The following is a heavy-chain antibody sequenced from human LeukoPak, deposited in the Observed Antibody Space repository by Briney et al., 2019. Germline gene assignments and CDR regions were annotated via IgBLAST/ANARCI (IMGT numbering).Heavy chain of an antibody. J-gene: IGHJ4*02. Sequence: GGSLRLSCAASGFTFSSYGMHWVRQAPGKGLEWVAVISYDGSNKYYADSVKGRFTISRDNSKNTLYLQMNSLRAEDTAVYYCARGDYVWGSYPRIAYFDYWGQGTLVTVSS. CDR3: ARGDYVWGSYPRIAYFDY. V-gene: IGHV3-30*03. D-gene: IGHD3-16*02. CDR2: ISYDGSNK. CDR1: GFTFSSYG.